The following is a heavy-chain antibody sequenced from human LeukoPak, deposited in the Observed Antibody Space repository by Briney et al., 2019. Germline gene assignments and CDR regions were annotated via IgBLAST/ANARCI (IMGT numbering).Heavy chain of an antibody. CDR2: VIPNSGGT. V-gene: IGHV1-2*02. Sequence: ASVKVSCKASGYTFTGHNIHWVRQAPGQGLEWMGWVIPNSGGTNYAQKFQGRVTMTRDTSISTAYMEVSGLRSDDTAVYFCARGGGRSCVDYWGQRALVTVSS. CDR1: GYTFTGHN. J-gene: IGHJ4*02. CDR3: ARGGGRSCVDY. D-gene: IGHD2-15*01.